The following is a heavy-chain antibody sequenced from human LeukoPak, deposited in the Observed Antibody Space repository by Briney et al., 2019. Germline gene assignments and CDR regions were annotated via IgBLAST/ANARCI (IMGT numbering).Heavy chain of an antibody. CDR1: GFTFGNFG. J-gene: IGHJ2*01. Sequence: GGSLRLSCEASGFTFGNFGMTWVRQAPGKGLQWVSGITGSSTWTYYAASVKGRFTVSRDNTQNTLHLQMNSLRADDTAVYYCARELVSSGTGYFDLWGRGTLVTVSS. V-gene: IGHV3-23*01. CDR3: ARELVSSGTGYFDL. CDR2: ITGSSTWT. D-gene: IGHD3-10*01.